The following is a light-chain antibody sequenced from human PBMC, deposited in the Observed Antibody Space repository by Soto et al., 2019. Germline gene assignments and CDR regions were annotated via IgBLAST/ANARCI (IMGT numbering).Light chain of an antibody. J-gene: IGKJ4*01. CDR2: DTS. CDR3: QQRSNWPPIT. CDR1: QTIRGL. V-gene: IGKV3-11*01. Sequence: EIAMTQSPATLCLSPGERATISCLASQTIRGLLGWYQQRPGQAPRLLIYDTSNRATGIPARFSGSGSGTDFTLTISSLEPEDFAVYYCQQRSNWPPITFGGGTKVDIK.